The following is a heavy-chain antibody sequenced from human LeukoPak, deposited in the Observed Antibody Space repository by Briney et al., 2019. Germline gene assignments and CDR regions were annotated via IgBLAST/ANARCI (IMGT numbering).Heavy chain of an antibody. CDR2: IKSKTDGGTT. J-gene: IGHJ4*02. D-gene: IGHD5-18*01. V-gene: IGHV3-15*01. CDR1: GFTFSNAW. Sequence: PGGSLRLSCAASGFTFSNAWMSWVRQAPGKGLEWVGRIKSKTDGGTTDYAAPVKGRFTISRDDSKNTLYLQMNSLKTEDTAVYYCTTGPAGYSYGFGYWGQGTLVTVSS. CDR3: TTGPAGYSYGFGY.